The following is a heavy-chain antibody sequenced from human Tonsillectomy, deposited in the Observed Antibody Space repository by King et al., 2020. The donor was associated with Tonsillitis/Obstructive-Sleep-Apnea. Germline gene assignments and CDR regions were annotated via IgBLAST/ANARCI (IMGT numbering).Heavy chain of an antibody. J-gene: IGHJ3*02. D-gene: IGHD3-16*01. CDR1: GGSFSGYY. CDR2: IIHSGST. V-gene: IGHV4-34*12. CDR3: ARDNGGGSAFDI. Sequence: VQLQQWGTGLLRPSETLSLTCGVYGGSFSGYYWSWVRQPPGKGLEWIGEIIHSGSTNHSPSLKSRVTISVDTPKNQFSLKLSSVTAADTAVYYCARDNGGGSAFDIWGQGTMVTVSS.